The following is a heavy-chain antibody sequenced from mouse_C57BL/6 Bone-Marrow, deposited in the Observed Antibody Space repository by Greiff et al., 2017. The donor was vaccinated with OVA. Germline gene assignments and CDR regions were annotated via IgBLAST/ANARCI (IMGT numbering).Heavy chain of an antibody. Sequence: EVKLMESGGGLVQSGRSLRLSCATSGFTFSDFYMEWVRQAPGKGLEWIAASRNKANDYTTEYSASVKGRFIVSRDTSQSILYLQMNALRAEDTAIYYCARDEGDGYYDYAMDYWGQGTSVTVSS. CDR3: ARDEGDGYYDYAMDY. CDR2: SRNKANDYTT. J-gene: IGHJ4*01. V-gene: IGHV7-1*01. D-gene: IGHD2-3*01. CDR1: GFTFSDFY.